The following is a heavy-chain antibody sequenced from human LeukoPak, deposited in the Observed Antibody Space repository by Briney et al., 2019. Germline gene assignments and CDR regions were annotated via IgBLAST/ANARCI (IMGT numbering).Heavy chain of an antibody. Sequence: SETLSLTCDVSGVSINTCCYYWTWIRQPPGKGLEWIGYKYYSGSTRYNSSLRSRLTISLDSSKNQFSLRLTSVTAADTAVYYCARGRSYGFDFDSWGPGTLVIVS. CDR1: GVSINTCCYY. CDR3: ARGRSYGFDFDS. J-gene: IGHJ4*02. D-gene: IGHD5-18*01. V-gene: IGHV4-61*01. CDR2: KYYSGST.